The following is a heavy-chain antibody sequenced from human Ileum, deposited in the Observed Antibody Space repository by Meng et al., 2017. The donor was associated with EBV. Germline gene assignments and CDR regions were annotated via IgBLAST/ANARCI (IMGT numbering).Heavy chain of an antibody. J-gene: IGHJ4*02. V-gene: IGHV4-34*01. CDR1: SGSISGYY. Sequence: QVEVQEWGAGLLQPPEALSLTCSVDSGSISGYYWTWIRQPPGKGLEWIGEINHSGSTNYNPSLKSRVTISVDKNQFSLKLSSVTAADTAVYYCARGFYTYGSSCFDYWGQGTLVTVSS. CDR3: ARGFYTYGSSCFDY. CDR2: INHSGST. D-gene: IGHD6-13*01.